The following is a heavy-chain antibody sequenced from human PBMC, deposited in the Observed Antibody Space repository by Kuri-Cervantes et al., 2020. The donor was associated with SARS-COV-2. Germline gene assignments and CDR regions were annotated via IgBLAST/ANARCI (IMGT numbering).Heavy chain of an antibody. V-gene: IGHV3-7*01. CDR3: ARDLGYCSGGSCWTGDY. Sequence: GESLKISCAASGFTFSSYWMSWVRQAPGKGLEWVANIKQDGSEKYYVDSVKGRFTISRDNAENSLYLQMNSLRAEDTAVYYCARDLGYCSGGSCWTGDYWGQGTLVTVSS. D-gene: IGHD2-15*01. J-gene: IGHJ4*02. CDR1: GFTFSSYW. CDR2: IKQDGSEK.